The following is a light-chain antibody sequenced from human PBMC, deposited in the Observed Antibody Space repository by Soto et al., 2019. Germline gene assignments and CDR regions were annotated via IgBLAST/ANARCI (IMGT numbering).Light chain of an antibody. Sequence: PGERATLSCRASQSVSSSYFAWYQQKPGQTPRLLIFGATSRATGVPDRISGSESGTDFTLTISRLEPEDFAVYYCQQYGSLPTVGLGTRREIK. CDR2: GAT. J-gene: IGKJ5*01. CDR1: QSVSSSY. V-gene: IGKV3-20*01. CDR3: QQYGSLPT.